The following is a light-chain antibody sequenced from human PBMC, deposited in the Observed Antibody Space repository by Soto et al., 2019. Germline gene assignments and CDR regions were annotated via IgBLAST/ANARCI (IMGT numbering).Light chain of an antibody. J-gene: IGLJ1*01. Sequence: QSALTQPASVSGSPGQSITITCTGSNNDIGANKFVSWYQQHPGEAPKLIIFDVSNRPSGVSHRFSGSKSGNTASLTISRLQPEDESDYYCISFTPNLSFVFGAGTKVTVL. V-gene: IGLV2-14*03. CDR1: NNDIGANKF. CDR3: ISFTPNLSFV. CDR2: DVS.